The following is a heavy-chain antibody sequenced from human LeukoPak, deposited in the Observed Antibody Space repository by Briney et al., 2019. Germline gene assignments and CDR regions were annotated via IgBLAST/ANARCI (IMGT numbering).Heavy chain of an antibody. D-gene: IGHD4/OR15-4a*01. CDR3: ARELSMDGMDV. Sequence: GGSLRLSCAASGFTFSSYSMNWVRQAPGKGLEWVSSISSSSSYIYYADSVKGRFTISRDNAKNSLYLQMNSLRAEDTAVYYCARELSMDGMDVWGQGTTVTVSS. CDR2: ISSSSSYI. CDR1: GFTFSSYS. V-gene: IGHV3-21*01. J-gene: IGHJ6*02.